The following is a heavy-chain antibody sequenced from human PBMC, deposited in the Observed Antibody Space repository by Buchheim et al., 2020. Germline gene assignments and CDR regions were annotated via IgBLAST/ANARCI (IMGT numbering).Heavy chain of an antibody. CDR2: ISSSSSYT. CDR1: GFTFSDYY. J-gene: IGHJ4*02. D-gene: IGHD3-22*01. Sequence: QVQLVESGGGLVKPGGSLRLSCAASGFTFSDYYMSWIRQAPGKGLEWVSYISSSSSYTNYEDSVKGRFTISRDNAKNSLYLQMNSLRAEDTAVYYCAREPPMYYYDSSGYYRYYFDYWGQGTL. CDR3: AREPPMYYYDSSGYYRYYFDY. V-gene: IGHV3-11*06.